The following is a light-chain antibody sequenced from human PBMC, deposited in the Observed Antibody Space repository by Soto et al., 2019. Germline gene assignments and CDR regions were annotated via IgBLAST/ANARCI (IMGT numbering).Light chain of an antibody. CDR3: QQYGSSPPAT. Sequence: EVVMTQSPATLSVSPGEGATVSCRASQSVSSHLAWYQHKPGQAPRLLLYGASTRATGIPVRFSGSESGTDFTLTITRLEPDDFAVYYCQQYGSSPPATFGGGTKVDIK. CDR1: QSVSSH. V-gene: IGKV3-15*01. CDR2: GAS. J-gene: IGKJ4*01.